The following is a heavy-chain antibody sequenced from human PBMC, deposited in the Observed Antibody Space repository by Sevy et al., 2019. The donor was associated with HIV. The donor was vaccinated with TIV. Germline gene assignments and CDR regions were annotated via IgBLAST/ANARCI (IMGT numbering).Heavy chain of an antibody. CDR1: GGSISSYY. CDR2: IYYSGST. V-gene: IGHV4-59*01. J-gene: IGHJ4*02. D-gene: IGHD6-6*01. CDR3: ARAESIAARRFFDY. Sequence: SETLSLTCTVSGGSISSYYWSWIRQPPGKGLEWIGYIYYSGSTNYNPSLKSRVTISVDTSKNQFSPKLSSVTAADTAVYYCARAESIAARRFFDYWGQGTLVTVSS.